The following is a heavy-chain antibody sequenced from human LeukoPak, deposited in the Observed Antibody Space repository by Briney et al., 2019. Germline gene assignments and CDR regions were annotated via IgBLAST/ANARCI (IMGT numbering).Heavy chain of an antibody. V-gene: IGHV4-4*07. Sequence: PSETLSLTCTVSGGSISSYYWSWIRQPAGKGLEWIGRIYNSGSTNYNPSLKSRVTMSVDTSKNQFSLKLSSVTAADTAVYYCARGKAGYCSSTSCHLYYYYYMDVWGKGTTVTVSS. J-gene: IGHJ6*03. CDR2: IYNSGST. D-gene: IGHD2-2*01. CDR3: ARGKAGYCSSTSCHLYYYYYMDV. CDR1: GGSISSYY.